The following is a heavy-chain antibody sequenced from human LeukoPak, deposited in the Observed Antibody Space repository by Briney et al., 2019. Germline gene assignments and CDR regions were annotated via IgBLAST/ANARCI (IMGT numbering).Heavy chain of an antibody. D-gene: IGHD3-10*01. Sequence: ASVKVSCKASGYTFTSYDINWVRQATGQGLEWMGWMNPNSGNTGYAQKFQGGVTMTRNTSISTAYMELSSLRSEDTAVYYCARGRYYGSGSYLDAFDIWGQGTMVTVSS. V-gene: IGHV1-8*01. CDR2: MNPNSGNT. J-gene: IGHJ3*02. CDR1: GYTFTSYD. CDR3: ARGRYYGSGSYLDAFDI.